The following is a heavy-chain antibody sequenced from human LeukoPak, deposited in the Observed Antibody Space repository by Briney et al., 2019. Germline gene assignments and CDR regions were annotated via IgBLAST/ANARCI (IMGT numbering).Heavy chain of an antibody. Sequence: TGGSLRLSCAASGFTLSSYTMNWVRQAPGKGLEWVSAISSSSSYIYYADSVKGRFTISRDNAKNSLYLQMNSLRAEDTALYYCARDPFGLGDFADYWGQGALVTVSS. D-gene: IGHD3-16*01. CDR1: GFTLSSYT. CDR3: ARDPFGLGDFADY. V-gene: IGHV3-21*01. J-gene: IGHJ4*02. CDR2: ISSSSSYI.